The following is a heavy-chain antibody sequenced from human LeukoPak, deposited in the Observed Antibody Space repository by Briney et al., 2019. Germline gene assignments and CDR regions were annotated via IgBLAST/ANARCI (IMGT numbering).Heavy chain of an antibody. CDR3: AKGPDSSGYSYYFDY. D-gene: IGHD3-22*01. J-gene: IGHJ4*02. CDR1: GFTFSSYG. V-gene: IGHV3-30*18. CDR2: ISYDGSNK. Sequence: GRSLRLSCAASGFTFSSYGMPWVRQAPGKGLEWVAVISYDGSNKYYADSVKGRFTISRDNSKNTLYLQMNSLRAEDTAVYYCAKGPDSSGYSYYFDYWGQGTLVTVSS.